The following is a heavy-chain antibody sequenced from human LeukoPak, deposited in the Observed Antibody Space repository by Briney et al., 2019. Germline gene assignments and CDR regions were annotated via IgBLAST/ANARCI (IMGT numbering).Heavy chain of an antibody. CDR2: ISSSSSTI. CDR1: GFTFSSYA. Sequence: GGSLRLSCAASGFTFSSYAMHWVRQAPGKGLEWVSYISSSSSTIYYADSVKGRFTISRDNAKNSLYLQMNSLRAEDTAVYYCARDPQLPPGEGAFDIWGQGTMVTVSS. CDR3: ARDPQLPPGEGAFDI. D-gene: IGHD2-2*01. V-gene: IGHV3-48*04. J-gene: IGHJ3*02.